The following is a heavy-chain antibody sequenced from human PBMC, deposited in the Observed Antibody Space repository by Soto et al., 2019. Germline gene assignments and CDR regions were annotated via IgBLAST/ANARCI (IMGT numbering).Heavy chain of an antibody. Sequence: PGGSLRLSCAASGFTFSSYSMNWVRQAPGKGLEWVSYISSSSSTIYYVDSVKGRFTISRDNAKNSLYLQMNSLRAEDTAVYYCARDRTTVIRLIDYWGQGTLVTVSS. D-gene: IGHD4-17*01. CDR3: ARDRTTVIRLIDY. CDR1: GFTFSSYS. V-gene: IGHV3-48*04. J-gene: IGHJ4*02. CDR2: ISSSSSTI.